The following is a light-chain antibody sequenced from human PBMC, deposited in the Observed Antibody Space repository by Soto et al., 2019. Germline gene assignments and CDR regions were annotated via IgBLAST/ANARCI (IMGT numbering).Light chain of an antibody. Sequence: QAVVTQPPSASGTPGQRVTISCSGSSSNIGSNYVYWYQQFPGTAPKLLIYRNDQRPSGVPDRFSGSKSATSASLAISGLRSEDEADYYCAAWDDSLSAVVFGGGTKLTVL. CDR2: RND. CDR1: SSNIGSNY. J-gene: IGLJ2*01. CDR3: AAWDDSLSAVV. V-gene: IGLV1-47*01.